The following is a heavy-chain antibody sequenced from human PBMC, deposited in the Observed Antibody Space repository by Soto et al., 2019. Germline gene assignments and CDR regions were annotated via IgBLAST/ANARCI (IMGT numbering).Heavy chain of an antibody. V-gene: IGHV4-31*03. J-gene: IGHJ6*02. CDR1: GGSISSGGYY. CDR3: ARARVYNDYYYGMDV. Sequence: KTSETLSLTCTVSGGSISSGGYYWSWIRQHPGKGLEWIGYIYYSGSTYYNPSLKSRVTISVDTSKNQFSLKLSSVTAADTAVYYCARARVYNDYYYGMDVWGQGTTVTVSS. D-gene: IGHD1-20*01. CDR2: IYYSGST.